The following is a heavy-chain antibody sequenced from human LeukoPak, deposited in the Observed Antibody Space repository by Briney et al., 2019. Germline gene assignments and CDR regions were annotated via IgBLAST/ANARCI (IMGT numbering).Heavy chain of an antibody. V-gene: IGHV3-20*04. CDR2: INWNGGST. CDR1: KFTFSNYW. CDR3: AREGYSRYYYMDV. J-gene: IGHJ6*03. D-gene: IGHD3-22*01. Sequence: GGSLRLSCAASKFTFSNYWMSWVRQAPGKGLEWVSGINWNGGSTGYADSVKGRFTISRDNAKNPLYLQMNSLRAEDTALYYCAREGYSRYYYMDVWGKGTTVTVSS.